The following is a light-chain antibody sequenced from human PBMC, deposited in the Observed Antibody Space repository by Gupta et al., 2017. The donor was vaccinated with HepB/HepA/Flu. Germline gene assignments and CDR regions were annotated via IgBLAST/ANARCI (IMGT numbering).Light chain of an antibody. V-gene: IGKV2-28*01. Sequence: DIVMTQSPLSLPVTPGEPASISCRSSQSLLESNGHNYLEWYLQKPGQSPQLLIYLGSNRASGVPDRFSGSGSGTDVTLKISRVEAEDVGVYYCMHSVQTPYTFGQGTKLQIK. J-gene: IGKJ2*01. CDR1: QSLLESNGHNY. CDR2: LGS. CDR3: MHSVQTPYT.